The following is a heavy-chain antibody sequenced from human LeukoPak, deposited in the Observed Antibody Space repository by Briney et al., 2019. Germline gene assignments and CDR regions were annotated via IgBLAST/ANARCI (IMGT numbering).Heavy chain of an antibody. Sequence: PSETLPLTCAVYGGSFSGYYWSWIRQHRGMGLERIGEINHSGSTNYNPSLKSRVTISVDTSKNQFSLKLSSVTAADTAVYYCARVSDTVTTRGWFDPWGQGTLVTVSS. CDR1: GGSFSGYY. CDR2: INHSGST. J-gene: IGHJ5*02. D-gene: IGHD4-17*01. V-gene: IGHV4-34*01. CDR3: ARVSDTVTTRGWFDP.